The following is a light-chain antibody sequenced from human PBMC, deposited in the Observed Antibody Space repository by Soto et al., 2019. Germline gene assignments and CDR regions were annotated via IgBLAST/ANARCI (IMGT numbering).Light chain of an antibody. J-gene: IGKJ1*01. Sequence: EIVMTQSPATLSVSPGERATLSCRASQSVSSNLAWYQQKPGQAPRLLIYGASTRATGIPARISGSGSGTAFTLTISSLQSEDSAVYNCQQYYNWACTFGQGTKVEMK. CDR1: QSVSSN. CDR2: GAS. V-gene: IGKV3-15*01. CDR3: QQYYNWACT.